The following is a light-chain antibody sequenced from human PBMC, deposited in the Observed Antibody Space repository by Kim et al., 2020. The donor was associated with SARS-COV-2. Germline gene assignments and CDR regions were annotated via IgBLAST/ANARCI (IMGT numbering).Light chain of an antibody. CDR1: SGHSNYA. CDR2: LNSDGSH. CDR3: QTWGTGIRV. J-gene: IGLJ3*02. V-gene: IGLV4-69*01. Sequence: SVNLTCTLSSGHSNYAIAWHQQQPEKGPRYLMKLNSDGSHTKGDGIPDRFSGSSSGAERYLTISSLQSEDEADYYCQTWGTGIRVFGGGTQLTVL.